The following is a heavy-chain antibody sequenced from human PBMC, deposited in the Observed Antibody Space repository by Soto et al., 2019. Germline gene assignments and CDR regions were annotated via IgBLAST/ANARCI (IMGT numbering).Heavy chain of an antibody. J-gene: IGHJ4*02. CDR1: GFTFSSYA. CDR3: ARDYYKYYDSSGYYRSPAY. V-gene: IGHV3-30-3*01. Sequence: QVQLVESGGGVVQPGRSLRLSCAASGFTFSSYAMHWVRQAPGKGLEWVALKSYDGSDKDYADSVKGRFTISRDNSRNTLFLQMNSLRADDTAVYYCARDYYKYYDSSGYYRSPAYWGQGTLVTVSS. D-gene: IGHD3-22*01. CDR2: KSYDGSDK.